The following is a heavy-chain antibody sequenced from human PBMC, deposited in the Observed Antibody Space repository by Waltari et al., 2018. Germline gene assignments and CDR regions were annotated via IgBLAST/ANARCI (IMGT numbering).Heavy chain of an antibody. CDR1: GGSLSSHY. CDR2: IYYSGST. CDR3: ARDGYYLHYFDY. J-gene: IGHJ4*02. D-gene: IGHD1-26*01. Sequence: QVQLQESGPGLVKPSETLSLTCTVSGGSLSSHYWSWIRQPPGKGLEWIGYIYYSGSTNYNPSLKSRVTISVDTSKNQFSLKLSSVTAADTAVYYCARDGYYLHYFDYWGQGTLVTVSS. V-gene: IGHV4-59*11.